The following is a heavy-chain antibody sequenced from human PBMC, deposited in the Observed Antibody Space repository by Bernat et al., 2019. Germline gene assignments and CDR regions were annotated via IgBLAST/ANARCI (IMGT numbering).Heavy chain of an antibody. V-gene: IGHV3-7*02. J-gene: IGHJ4*02. Sequence: EVQLVESGGGLVQPGGSLRLSCAASGFTFSSYWMSWVRQAPGKGLEWGATIKQDGSEKYYVDSVKGRFTISRDNAKNALYLQMNSLRAEDTAVYYCATPSEATYYDILTGDYSYWGQGTLVTVSS. CDR2: IKQDGSEK. CDR3: ATPSEATYYDILTGDYSY. CDR1: GFTFSSYW. D-gene: IGHD3-9*01.